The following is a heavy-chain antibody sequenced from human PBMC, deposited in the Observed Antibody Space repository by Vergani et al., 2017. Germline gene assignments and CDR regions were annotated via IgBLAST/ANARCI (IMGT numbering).Heavy chain of an antibody. CDR1: GGSISSYY. CDR3: ARGRIDCSSTSCYTPWFDP. D-gene: IGHD2-2*02. CDR2: IYYSGST. J-gene: IGHJ5*02. V-gene: IGHV4-59*01. Sequence: QVQLQESGPGLVKPSETLSLTCTVSGGSISSYYWSWIRQPPGKGLEWIGYIYYSGSTNYNPSLKSRVTISVDTSKNQFSLKLGAVTAADTAVYYCARGRIDCSSTSCYTPWFDPWGQGTLVTVSS.